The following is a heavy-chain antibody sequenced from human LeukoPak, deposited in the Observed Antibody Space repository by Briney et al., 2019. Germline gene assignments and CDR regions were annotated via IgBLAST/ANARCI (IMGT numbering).Heavy chain of an antibody. CDR3: VRDKRGWLQEKNYYYYVDV. CDR2: IYTNGRT. CDR1: GVSVSNFY. V-gene: IGHV4-4*07. D-gene: IGHD5-24*01. J-gene: IGHJ6*03. Sequence: KPSETLSLTCAVSGVSVSNFYWSWIRQPAGKGLEWVGRIYTNGRTKYNPSLNSRVSLLVDTSTNQLSLRLASVTAADTAVFYCVRDKRGWLQEKNYYYYVDVWGKGTTVTVSS.